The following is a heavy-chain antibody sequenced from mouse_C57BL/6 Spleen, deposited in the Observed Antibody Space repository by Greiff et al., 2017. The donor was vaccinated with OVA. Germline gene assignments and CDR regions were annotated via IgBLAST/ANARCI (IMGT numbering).Heavy chain of an antibody. Sequence: QVQLKESGPELVKPGASVKISCKASGYAFSSSWMNWVKQRPGKGLEWIGRIYPGDGDTNYNGKFKGKATLTADKSSSTAYMQLSSLTSEYSAVCFCARRGARPGFDYWGQGTTLTVSS. CDR3: ARRGARPGFDY. J-gene: IGHJ2*01. CDR1: GYAFSSSW. CDR2: IYPGDGDT. V-gene: IGHV1-82*01.